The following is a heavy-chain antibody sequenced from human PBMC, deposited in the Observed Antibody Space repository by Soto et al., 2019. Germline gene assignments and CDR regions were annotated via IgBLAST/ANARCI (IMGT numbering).Heavy chain of an antibody. Sequence: GGSLRLSCAASGFNFDNVMTWVRQAPGKGLDWVSTISGSGSRRYYADSVKGRFTVSRDNSKNTLYLQMNSLRVDDTAVYYCARDDWSYGVPIDYWGQGTLVTVSS. CDR2: ISGSGSRR. J-gene: IGHJ4*02. D-gene: IGHD5-18*01. CDR1: GFNFDNV. V-gene: IGHV3-23*01. CDR3: ARDDWSYGVPIDY.